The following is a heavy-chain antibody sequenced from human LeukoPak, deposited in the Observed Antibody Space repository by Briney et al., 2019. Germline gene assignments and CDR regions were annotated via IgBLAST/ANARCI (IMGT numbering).Heavy chain of an antibody. Sequence: SQTLSLTCTVSGGSISSGGYYWSWIRQHPGKGLGWIGYIYYSGSTYYNPSLKSRVTISVDTSKNQFSLKLSSVTAADTAVYYCARLYCSSTSCYSGYFDYWGQGTLVTVSS. J-gene: IGHJ4*02. V-gene: IGHV4-31*03. CDR1: GGSISSGGYY. CDR2: IYYSGST. D-gene: IGHD2-2*01. CDR3: ARLYCSSTSCYSGYFDY.